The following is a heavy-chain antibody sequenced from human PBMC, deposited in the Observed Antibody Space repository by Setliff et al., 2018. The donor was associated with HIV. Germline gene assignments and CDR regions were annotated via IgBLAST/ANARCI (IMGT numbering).Heavy chain of an antibody. CDR3: ARPRRVRSRAWYWFDI. Sequence: SETLSLTCAASGYSINSGFSRAWIRQPPVQGPQWIGSIYQSGSIYYNPSLQSRVTISVDSSKNQFPLNLFSVTAADTAVYYCARPRRVRSRAWYWFDIWGQGTLVTVSS. V-gene: IGHV4-38-2*01. D-gene: IGHD6-19*01. CDR2: IYQSGSI. CDR1: GYSINSGFS. J-gene: IGHJ5*02.